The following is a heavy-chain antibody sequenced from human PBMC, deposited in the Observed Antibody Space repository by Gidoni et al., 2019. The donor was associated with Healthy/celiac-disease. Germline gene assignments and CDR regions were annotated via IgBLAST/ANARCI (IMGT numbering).Heavy chain of an antibody. CDR2: ISYDGSNK. V-gene: IGHV3-30*18. D-gene: IGHD2-15*01. Sequence: QVQLMESGGGVVQPGRSLRLSCVASGFTFSSYGMHWVRQAPGKGLEGVAVISYDGSNKYYADSVKGRFTISRDSSKNTLYLQMNSLRPEDTAVYYCAKEKVARDYYFYCMDVWGTGTTVTVSS. CDR3: AKEKVARDYYFYCMDV. CDR1: GFTFSSYG. J-gene: IGHJ6*03.